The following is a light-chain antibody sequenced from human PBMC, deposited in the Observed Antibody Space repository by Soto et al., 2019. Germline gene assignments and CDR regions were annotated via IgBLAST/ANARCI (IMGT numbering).Light chain of an antibody. V-gene: IGKV3-20*01. CDR2: DAS. CDR1: QSFRGL. J-gene: IGKJ1*01. CDR3: QQYGSSPT. Sequence: EVVLTQSPVTLSLSPGERATLSCRASQSFRGLLAWYQQKPGQAPRLLIYDASSRATGIPDRFSGSGSGTDFTLTISRLEPEDFAVYYCQQYGSSPTFGQGTKVDIK.